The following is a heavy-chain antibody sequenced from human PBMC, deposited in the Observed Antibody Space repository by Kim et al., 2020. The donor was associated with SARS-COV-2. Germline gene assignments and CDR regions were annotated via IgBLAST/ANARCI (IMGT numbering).Heavy chain of an antibody. CDR3: ARDSEVTLRRHYFYWGVDV. D-gene: IGHD7-27*01. CDR2: INTNTGNP. V-gene: IGHV7-4-1*02. Sequence: ASVKVSCKAAGYTFTDYPLNWVRQAPGQGLQWMGWINTNTGNPTYAQGFGGRFVFSLDTSIRTASLQISDLKAGDTAVYYCARDSEVTLRRHYFYWGVDVWGQGTTVTVSS. J-gene: IGHJ6*02. CDR1: GYTFTDYP.